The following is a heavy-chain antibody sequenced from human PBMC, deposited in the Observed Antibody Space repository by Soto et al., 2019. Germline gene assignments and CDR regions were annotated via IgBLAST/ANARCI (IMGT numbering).Heavy chain of an antibody. CDR2: ISYDGSNK. CDR1: GFTFSSYG. D-gene: IGHD2-2*01. V-gene: IGHV3-30*18. J-gene: IGHJ4*02. CDR3: AKVGAYGAVPAAQHYFDY. Sequence: QVQLVESGGGVVQPGRSLRLSCAASGFTFSSYGMHWVRQAPGKGLEWVAVISYDGSNKYYADSVKGRFTISRDNSKNTLYLQMNSLRAEDTAVYYCAKVGAYGAVPAAQHYFDYWGQGTLVTVSS.